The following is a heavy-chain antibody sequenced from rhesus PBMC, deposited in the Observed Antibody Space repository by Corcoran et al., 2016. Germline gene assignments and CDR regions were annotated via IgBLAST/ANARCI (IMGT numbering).Heavy chain of an antibody. J-gene: IGHJ4*01. V-gene: IGHV4S7*01. CDR1: GGSISDSYY. D-gene: IGHD2-33*01. Sequence: QVQLQESGPGLVKPSETLSITCAVSGGSISDSYYWNWIRQPPGKGLEWIGNICGSSGSTYYNPSLMGRVTISKATARTQFSLKLGSVTAADTAVYYGAGGGADGAADYWGQGVLVTVSS. CDR3: AGGGADGAADY. CDR2: ICGSSGST.